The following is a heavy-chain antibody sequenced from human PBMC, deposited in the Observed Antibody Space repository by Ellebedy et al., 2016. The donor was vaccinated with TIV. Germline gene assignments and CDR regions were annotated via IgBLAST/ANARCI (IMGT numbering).Heavy chain of an antibody. CDR3: PKAEGLGNGYYDAFDI. D-gene: IGHD3-22*01. Sequence: SLKISCAASGFTFDDYAMHWVRQAPGKGLEWVSGISWNSGSIGYADSVKGRFTISSDNAKNSLYLQMNSLRAEDTALYYCPKAEGLGNGYYDAFDIWGQGTMVTVSS. V-gene: IGHV3-9*01. CDR1: GFTFDDYA. CDR2: ISWNSGSI. J-gene: IGHJ3*02.